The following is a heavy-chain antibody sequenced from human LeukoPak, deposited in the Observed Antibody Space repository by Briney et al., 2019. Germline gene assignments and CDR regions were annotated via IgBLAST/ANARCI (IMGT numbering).Heavy chain of an antibody. Sequence: GGSLRLSCAASGFTFSSYAMSWVRQAPGKGLEWVSAISGSGGSTYYADPVKGRFTISRDNSKNTLYLQMNSLRAEDTAVYYCAKLSRVVQLPVVGYWGQGTLVTVSS. D-gene: IGHD2-15*01. CDR1: GFTFSSYA. CDR2: ISGSGGST. V-gene: IGHV3-23*01. CDR3: AKLSRVVQLPVVGY. J-gene: IGHJ4*02.